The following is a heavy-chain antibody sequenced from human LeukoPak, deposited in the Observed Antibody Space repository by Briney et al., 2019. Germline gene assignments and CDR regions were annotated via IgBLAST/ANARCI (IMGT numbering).Heavy chain of an antibody. CDR1: GGSTSSSGFY. CDR3: ARQWDSSGYHEYFQH. D-gene: IGHD3-22*01. CDR2: INYSGTT. V-gene: IGHV4-39*01. Sequence: PSETLSLTCTVSGGSTSSSGFYWGWIRQPPGMGLEWIGSINYSGTTYYNPSLKSRVTISVDTSKNQFSLKLSSVTAADTAVYYCARQWDSSGYHEYFQHWGQGTLVTVSS. J-gene: IGHJ1*01.